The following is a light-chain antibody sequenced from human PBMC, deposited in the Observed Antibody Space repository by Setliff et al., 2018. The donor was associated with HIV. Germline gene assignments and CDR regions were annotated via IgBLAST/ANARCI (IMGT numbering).Light chain of an antibody. V-gene: IGLV2-14*03. CDR1: SSDVGGYDF. J-gene: IGLJ2*01. CDR3: SSYTSYNSFLI. CDR2: DVN. Sequence: ALTQPASVSGSPGQSITISCTGTSSDVGGYDFVSWYQLPPGMAPQRMIYDVNKRSSGVSNRFSGSKSGDTASLTISGLQAEDEADYFCSSYTSYNSFLIFGGGTK.